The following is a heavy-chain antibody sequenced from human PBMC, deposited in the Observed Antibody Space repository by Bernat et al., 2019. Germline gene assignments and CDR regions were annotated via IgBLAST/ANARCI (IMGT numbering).Heavy chain of an antibody. V-gene: IGHV3-21*01. CDR3: ARAPFYGSGSYYSDYYYYYMDV. J-gene: IGHJ6*03. D-gene: IGHD3-10*01. CDR1: GFTFSSYS. Sequence: EVQLVESGGGLVKPGGSLRLSCAASGFTFSSYSMNWVRQAPGEGLEGVSFISSTSRYIYYADSVKGRFTISRDNAKNSLYLQMNSLRAEDTAVYYCARAPFYGSGSYYSDYYYYYMDVWGKGTTVTVSS. CDR2: ISSTSRYI.